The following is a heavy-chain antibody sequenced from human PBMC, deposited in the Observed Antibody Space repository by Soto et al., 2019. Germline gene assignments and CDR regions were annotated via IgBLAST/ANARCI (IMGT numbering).Heavy chain of an antibody. V-gene: IGHV2-26*01. CDR1: GFSLSNARMG. Sequence: QVTLKESGPVLVKPTETLTLTCTVSGFSLSNARMGVSWIRQPPGKALEWLALLFSTDEKSYSTSLKSGLTISKDTSKSQVVLTMTNMDPVDTATYYCARIDDYAYYNMDVWGKGTTVTVSS. CDR2: LFSTDEK. CDR3: ARIDDYAYYNMDV. J-gene: IGHJ6*03.